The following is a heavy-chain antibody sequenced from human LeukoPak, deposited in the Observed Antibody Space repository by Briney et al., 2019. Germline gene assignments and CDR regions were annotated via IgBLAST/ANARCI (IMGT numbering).Heavy chain of an antibody. CDR3: ARSYSSSWYEGGVYY. CDR1: GGSFSGYY. J-gene: IGHJ4*02. CDR2: INHSGST. V-gene: IGHV4-34*01. D-gene: IGHD6-13*01. Sequence: SSETLSLTCAVYGGSFSGYYWSWIRQPPGKGLEWIGEINHSGSTNYNPSLKSRDTISVDTSKNQFSLKLSSVTAADTAVYYCARSYSSSWYEGGVYYWGQGTLVTVSS.